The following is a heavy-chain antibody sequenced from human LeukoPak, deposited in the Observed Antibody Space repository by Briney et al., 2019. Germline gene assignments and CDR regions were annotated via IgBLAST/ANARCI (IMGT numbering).Heavy chain of an antibody. CDR1: GFTFSNYA. J-gene: IGHJ4*02. D-gene: IGHD3-9*01. CDR3: AKRYNTLTSYYSHCDY. Sequence: PGGSLRLSCAASGFTFSNYAMSWVRQAPGKGLEWVSAISGSGGDTYYADSVKGRFTISRDNSKNTLYLHMNSLRAEGTAVYYCAKRYNTLTSYYSHCDYWGQGTLVTVSS. CDR2: ISGSGGDT. V-gene: IGHV3-23*01.